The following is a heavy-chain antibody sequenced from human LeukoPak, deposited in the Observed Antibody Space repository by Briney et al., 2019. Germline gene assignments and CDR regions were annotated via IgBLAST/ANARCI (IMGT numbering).Heavy chain of an antibody. CDR3: ARDPGVVVVTATFDY. V-gene: IGHV1-18*01. J-gene: IGHJ4*02. CDR1: GYSFTSSG. Sequence: GESLKISCKGSGYSFTSSGISWVRQAPGQGLEWMGWISAYNGNTNYAQKLQGRVTMTTDTSTSTAYMELRSLRSDDTAVYYCARDPGVVVVTATFDYWGQGTLVTVSS. CDR2: ISAYNGNT. D-gene: IGHD2-15*01.